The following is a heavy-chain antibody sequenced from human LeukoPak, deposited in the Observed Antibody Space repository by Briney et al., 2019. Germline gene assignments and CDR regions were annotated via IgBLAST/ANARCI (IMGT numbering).Heavy chain of an antibody. CDR2: IRSKAYGETA. J-gene: IGHJ4*02. D-gene: IGHD1-1*01. Sequence: GGSLRLSCAASGFSFSDYYMTWIRQAPGKGLEWVGFIRSKAYGETADYAASVKGRFTISRDDSKAIAYLQMNSLKTEDTAVYHCTRDRGAYNLYDYWGQGTLVTVSS. CDR3: TRDRGAYNLYDY. CDR1: GFSFSDYY. V-gene: IGHV3-49*03.